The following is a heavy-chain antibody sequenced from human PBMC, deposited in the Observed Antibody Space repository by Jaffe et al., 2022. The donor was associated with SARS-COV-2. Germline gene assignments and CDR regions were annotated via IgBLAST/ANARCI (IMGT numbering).Heavy chain of an antibody. CDR2: IYSGGST. Sequence: EVQLVESGGGLVQPGGSLRLSCAASGFTVRSNYMNWVRQAPGKGLEWVSVIYSGGSTYYADSVKGRFTISRDNSKNTLYLQMNSLRAEDTAVYYCAREPGYDFWSGHNGLDVWGQGTTVTVSS. D-gene: IGHD3-3*01. J-gene: IGHJ6*02. CDR1: GFTVRSNY. V-gene: IGHV3-66*02. CDR3: AREPGYDFWSGHNGLDV.